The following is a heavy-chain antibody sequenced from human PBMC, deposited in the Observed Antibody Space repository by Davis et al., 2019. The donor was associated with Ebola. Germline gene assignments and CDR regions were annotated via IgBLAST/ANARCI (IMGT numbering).Heavy chain of an antibody. J-gene: IGHJ5*02. D-gene: IGHD3-10*01. CDR2: IYYSGST. V-gene: IGHV4-59*01. Sequence: SETLSLTCTVSGGSISSYYWSCIRQPPGKGLEWIGYIYYSGSTNYNPSLKSRVTISVDTSKNQFSLKLSSVTAADTAVYYCARDRWGGGGDWFDPWGQGTLVTVSS. CDR1: GGSISSYY. CDR3: ARDRWGGGGDWFDP.